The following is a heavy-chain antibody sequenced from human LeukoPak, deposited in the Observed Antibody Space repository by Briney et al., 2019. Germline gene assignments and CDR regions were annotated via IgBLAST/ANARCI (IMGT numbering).Heavy chain of an antibody. CDR3: AKDNSPYYGSGRPIDY. CDR1: GFTFSSYG. J-gene: IGHJ4*02. V-gene: IGHV3-30*02. CDR2: IRYDGSNK. Sequence: GGSLRLSCAASGFTFSSYGMHWVRQAPGKGLEWVAFIRYDGSNKYYADSVKGRFTISRDNSKNTLYLQMNSLRAEGTAVYYCAKDNSPYYGSGRPIDYWGQGTLVTVSS. D-gene: IGHD3-10*01.